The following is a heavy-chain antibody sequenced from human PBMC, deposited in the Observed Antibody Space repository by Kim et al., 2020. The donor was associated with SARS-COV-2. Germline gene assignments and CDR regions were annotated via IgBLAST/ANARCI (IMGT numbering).Heavy chain of an antibody. CDR1: GFTFSSYW. Sequence: GGSLRLSCAASGFTFSSYWMSWVRQAPQKGLEWVASIKADGSERNYVDSVKGRFTISRDNAKKSLSLVMNSLRADDTAVYYCWLVAAGLYYYHSYMDAWGKGTTVIVSS. CDR2: IKADGSER. D-gene: IGHD6-13*01. V-gene: IGHV3-7*01. J-gene: IGHJ6*03. CDR3: WLVAAGLYYYHSYMDA.